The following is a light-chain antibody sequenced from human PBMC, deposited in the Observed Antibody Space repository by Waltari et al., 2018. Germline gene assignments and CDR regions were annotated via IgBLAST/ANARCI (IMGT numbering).Light chain of an antibody. Sequence: EIVMTQSPPTLSEFPGERATLSCRASQSIRSNLAWYQHKPGQAPRLLIYCASTRATGIPARFSGSGSGTEFTLTISSLQSEDFAVYFCQQYDNWPGTFGQGTKVEIK. V-gene: IGKV3-15*01. CDR1: QSIRSN. J-gene: IGKJ1*01. CDR2: CAS. CDR3: QQYDNWPGT.